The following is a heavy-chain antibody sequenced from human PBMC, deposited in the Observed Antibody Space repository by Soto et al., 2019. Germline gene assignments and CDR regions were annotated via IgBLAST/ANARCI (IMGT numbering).Heavy chain of an antibody. CDR1: GGSISSYY. V-gene: IGHV4-59*01. CDR3: ARDRDKWREHDAFDI. CDR2: IYYSGST. D-gene: IGHD1-26*01. J-gene: IGHJ3*02. Sequence: PSETLSLTCSVSGGSISSYYWSWIRQPPGKGLEWIGYIYYSGSTNYNPSLKSRVTISLDTSKNQFSLKLSSVTAADTAVYYCARDRDKWREHDAFDIWGQGTMVTVSS.